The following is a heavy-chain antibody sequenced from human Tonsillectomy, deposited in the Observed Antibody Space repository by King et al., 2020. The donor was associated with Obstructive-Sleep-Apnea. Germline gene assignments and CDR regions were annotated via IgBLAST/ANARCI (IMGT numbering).Heavy chain of an antibody. J-gene: IGHJ3*02. CDR1: GFTFSNYA. V-gene: IGHV3-30*04. CDR3: ARDAPYSYGTFDAFDI. D-gene: IGHD5-18*01. CDR2: ISSDGSNK. Sequence: VQLVESGGGVVQPGRSLRLSCAASGFTFSNYALHWVRQAPGKGLEWVSVISSDGSNKYYGDSVKGRFTISRDNSKNMVYLQMNSLRTEDTAVFYCARDAPYSYGTFDAFDIWGQGTMVTVSS.